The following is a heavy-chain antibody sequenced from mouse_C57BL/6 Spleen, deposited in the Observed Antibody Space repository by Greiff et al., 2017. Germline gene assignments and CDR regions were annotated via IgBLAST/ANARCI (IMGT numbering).Heavy chain of an antibody. CDR3: ARTGGLHYAMDY. V-gene: IGHV1-64*01. D-gene: IGHD2-4*01. CDR1: GYTFTSYW. CDR2: IHPNSGST. J-gene: IGHJ4*01. Sequence: QVQLQQPGAELVKPGASVKLSCKASGYTFTSYWMHWVKQRPGQGLEWIGMIHPNSGSTNYNEKFKSKATLTVDKSSSTAYMQLSSLKSEDSAVYYCARTGGLHYAMDYWGQGTSVTVSS.